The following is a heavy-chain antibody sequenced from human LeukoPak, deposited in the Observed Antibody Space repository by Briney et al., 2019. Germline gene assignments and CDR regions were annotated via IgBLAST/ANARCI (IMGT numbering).Heavy chain of an antibody. CDR3: ARGVSTTNFNY. Sequence: PGGSLRLSCAASGFTVSSSYMSWVRQAPGKGLEWVSIIYGGGGNTYYADSVKGRFTISRDTSKNTLYLQMNTLRVVDTAVYYCARGVSTTNFNYGGQGPLAPVP. D-gene: IGHD5/OR15-5a*01. CDR1: GFTVSSSY. CDR2: IYGGGGNT. V-gene: IGHV3-66*02. J-gene: IGHJ4*02.